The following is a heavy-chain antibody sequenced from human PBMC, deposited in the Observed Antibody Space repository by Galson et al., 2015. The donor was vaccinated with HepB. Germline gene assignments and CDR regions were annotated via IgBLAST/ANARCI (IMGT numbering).Heavy chain of an antibody. CDR1: GYTFTSYG. CDR3: ARDRKALLWFGEPAYGMDV. Sequence: SVKVSCKASGYTFTSYGISWVRQAPGQGLEWMGWISAYNGNTNYAQELQGRVTMTTDTSTSTAYMELRSLRSDDTAVYYCARDRKALLWFGEPAYGMDVWGQGTTVTVSS. CDR2: ISAYNGNT. J-gene: IGHJ6*02. V-gene: IGHV1-18*01. D-gene: IGHD3-10*01.